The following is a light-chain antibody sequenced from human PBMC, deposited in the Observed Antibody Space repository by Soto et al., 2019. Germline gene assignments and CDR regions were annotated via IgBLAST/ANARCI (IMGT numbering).Light chain of an antibody. Sequence: DIRMTQTPLSLPVIPGESASISCTSSQILLHRNGYIYLDWYVQKTGQSPHLLIYLGFNRASGVPDRFSASGSGTYFTLRISRVEADDVGVFYCMQSLQTPRTFGQGTKLEIK. J-gene: IGKJ1*01. CDR2: LGF. CDR3: MQSLQTPRT. V-gene: IGKV2-28*01. CDR1: QILLHRNGYIY.